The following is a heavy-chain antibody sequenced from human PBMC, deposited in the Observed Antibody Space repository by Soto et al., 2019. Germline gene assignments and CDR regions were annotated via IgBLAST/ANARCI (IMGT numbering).Heavy chain of an antibody. CDR2: INPNSGGT. V-gene: IGHV1-2*02. Sequence: QVRLLQSGAEVKKPGASVKVSCKASGYTFSGYNMHWVRQAPGQGLEWMGWINPNSGGTNFARKFQGRVTMTRDTSIGTAYMELTNLKSDETAVYFCARDLLWSAQKPIDFWGQGTLVTVSS. CDR1: GYTFSGYN. J-gene: IGHJ4*02. CDR3: ARDLLWSAQKPIDF. D-gene: IGHD2-21*01.